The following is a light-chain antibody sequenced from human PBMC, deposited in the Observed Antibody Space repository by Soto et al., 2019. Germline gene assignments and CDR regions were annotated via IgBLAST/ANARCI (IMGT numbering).Light chain of an antibody. CDR1: QSLVYSDGNTY. CDR3: MQGTHWPPWFT. V-gene: IGKV2-30*01. Sequence: DVVMIQSPLSLPVTLGQPASISCRSSQSLVYSDGNTYLNWFQQRPGQSPRRLIYKVSNRDSGVPDRFSGSVSGTDFTLKISRVEAEDVGVYYCMQGTHWPPWFTFGPGTKVDIK. CDR2: KVS. J-gene: IGKJ3*01.